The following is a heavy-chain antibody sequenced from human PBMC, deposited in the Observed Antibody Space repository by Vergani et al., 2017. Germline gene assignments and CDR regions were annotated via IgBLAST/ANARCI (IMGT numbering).Heavy chain of an antibody. V-gene: IGHV3-33*01. Sequence: QVQLVESGGGVVQPGRSLRLSCAASGFTFSTYGMHWVRQAPGKGLEWVAIIWYDGSNKYYADSVKGRFTISRDNSKNTLYLQMNSLRAEDTAVYYCRGVAGTGRDYWGQGTLVTVSS. D-gene: IGHD6-19*01. J-gene: IGHJ4*02. CDR1: GFTFSTYG. CDR2: IWYDGSNK. CDR3: RGVAGTGRDY.